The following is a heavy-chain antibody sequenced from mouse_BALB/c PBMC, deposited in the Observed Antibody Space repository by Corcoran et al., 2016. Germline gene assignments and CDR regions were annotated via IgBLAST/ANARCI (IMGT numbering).Heavy chain of an antibody. CDR1: GYTFTNYG. Sequence: QIQLVQSGPELKKPGETVKISCKASGYTFTNYGMYWVKQAPGKGLKWMGWINTYTGEPTYADDFKGRFAFSLETSASTAYLQINNLKNEDMATYFCARGGDSSGYWFAYWGQGTLVTVSA. D-gene: IGHD3-2*01. V-gene: IGHV9-1*02. CDR2: INTYTGEP. CDR3: ARGGDSSGYWFAY. J-gene: IGHJ3*01.